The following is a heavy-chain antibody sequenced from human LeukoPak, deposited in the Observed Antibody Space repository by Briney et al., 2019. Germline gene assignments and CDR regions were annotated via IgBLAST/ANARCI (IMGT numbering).Heavy chain of an antibody. Sequence: GGSLGLSCAASGFTFSSSWMHWVRQAPGKGLVWVSRINSDGSTTIYADSVKGRFTISRDNAKNTLYLQMNSLRAEDTAVYYCARAPAHFDYWGQGTLVTVSS. CDR3: ARAPAHFDY. CDR1: GFTFSSSW. V-gene: IGHV3-74*01. J-gene: IGHJ4*02. CDR2: INSDGSTT.